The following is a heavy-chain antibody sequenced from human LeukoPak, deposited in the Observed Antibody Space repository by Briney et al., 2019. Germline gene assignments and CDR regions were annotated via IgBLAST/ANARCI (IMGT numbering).Heavy chain of an antibody. CDR1: GFTFSNYG. V-gene: IGHV3-30*18. CDR3: ANLPQLGLDFDY. J-gene: IGHJ4*02. D-gene: IGHD7-27*01. Sequence: GGSLRLSCAASGFTFSNYGMHWVRQAPGKGLEWVALISYHGTNKNYADSVKGRFTISRDNSKNTLWLQMNTLRAEDTAVYYCANLPQLGLDFDYWGQGTLVTVSS. CDR2: ISYHGTNK.